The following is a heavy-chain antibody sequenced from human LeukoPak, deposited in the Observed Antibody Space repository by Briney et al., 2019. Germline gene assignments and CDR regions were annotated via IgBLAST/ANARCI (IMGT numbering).Heavy chain of an antibody. D-gene: IGHD1-26*01. CDR1: GLTFSSYW. CDR3: VRGSLGAFDI. Sequence: PGGSLRLSCAASGLTFSSYWMHWVRQAPGKGLVWVSRIDSDGSSTIYADSVKGRFTISRDNAMNTLYLQMNSLRTEDTAVYYCVRGSLGAFDIWGQGTMVTVSS. CDR2: IDSDGSST. V-gene: IGHV3-74*01. J-gene: IGHJ3*02.